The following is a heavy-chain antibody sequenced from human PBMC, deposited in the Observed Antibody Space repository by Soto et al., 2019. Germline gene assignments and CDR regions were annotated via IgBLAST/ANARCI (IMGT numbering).Heavy chain of an antibody. CDR3: TTATKLNAGGQVSGAFDV. V-gene: IGHV3-15*07. Sequence: EVQLVESGGGFVKPGGSLRLSCAASGFTFTSAWMNWVRQAPGKGLGWVARIVSRSDGGAIDYAAPVRGRFTISRDDSKNTLYLQMNSLKVEDTGIYFCTTATKLNAGGQVSGAFDVWGQGTMVTASS. CDR2: IVSRSDGGAI. J-gene: IGHJ3*01. CDR1: GFTFTSAW. D-gene: IGHD6-25*01.